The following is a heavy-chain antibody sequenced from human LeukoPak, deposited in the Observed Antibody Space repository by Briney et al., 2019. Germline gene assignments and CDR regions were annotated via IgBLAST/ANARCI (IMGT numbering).Heavy chain of an antibody. CDR3: ARDIGGGARFDY. Sequence: SETLSLTCTVSGGSISSGGYYWSWIRQHPGKGLEWIGYIYYSGSTYYNPSLKSRVTISVDTSKNQFSLKLSSVTAADTAVYYCARDIGGGARFDYWGQGTLVTVSS. CDR1: GGSISSGGYY. J-gene: IGHJ4*02. D-gene: IGHD4-23*01. V-gene: IGHV4-31*03. CDR2: IYYSGST.